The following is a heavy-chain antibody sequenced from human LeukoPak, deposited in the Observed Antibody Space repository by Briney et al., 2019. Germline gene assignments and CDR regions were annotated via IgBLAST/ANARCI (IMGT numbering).Heavy chain of an antibody. D-gene: IGHD4/OR15-4a*01. CDR1: GFTFSTYT. CDR3: ARDFDYGDYIDF. J-gene: IGHJ4*02. CDR2: ISSGGLTI. Sequence: GGSLRLSCVASGFTFSTYTFNWVRQAPGKDLEWLSYISSGGLTIFYADSDKGRFTISRDNTKNSIYLDMTNLKAEDTAVYYCARDFDYGDYIDFWGQGTLVAVSS. V-gene: IGHV3-48*04.